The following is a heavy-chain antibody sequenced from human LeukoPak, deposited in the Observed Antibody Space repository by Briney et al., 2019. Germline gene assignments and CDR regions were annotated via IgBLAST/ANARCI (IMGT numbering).Heavy chain of an antibody. V-gene: IGHV3-33*01. CDR2: MWYDGSNK. Sequence: GGSLRLSCAASGFTFSSYGMHWVRQAPGKGLEWVAVMWYDGSNKYYADSVKGRFTISRDNSKNTLYLQMNSLRAEDTAVYYCARDNRGYSGYGSGDDAFDIWGQGTMVTVSS. J-gene: IGHJ3*02. CDR1: GFTFSSYG. D-gene: IGHD5-12*01. CDR3: ARDNRGYSGYGSGDDAFDI.